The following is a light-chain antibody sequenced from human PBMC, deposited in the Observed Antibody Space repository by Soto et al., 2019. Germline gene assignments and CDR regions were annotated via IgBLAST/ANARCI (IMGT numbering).Light chain of an antibody. Sequence: ATQMTQSPSSLSASVGDRVTISCRASQGISNYLAWYQQRPGKAPKLLIFGATTLQSGVPSRFSASGSGPDFTLTISSMQPEDFETYYCQQYNIYQWKFGQGTKVNI. V-gene: IGKV1-6*01. CDR1: QGISNY. CDR3: QQYNIYQWK. J-gene: IGKJ1*01. CDR2: GAT.